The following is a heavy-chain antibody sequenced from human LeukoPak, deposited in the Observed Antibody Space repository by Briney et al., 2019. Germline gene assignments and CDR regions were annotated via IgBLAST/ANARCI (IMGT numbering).Heavy chain of an antibody. D-gene: IGHD2-2*01. V-gene: IGHV3-48*04. Sequence: GGSLRLSCAAWGFTFCSYSMNWVRQAPGKGLEWVSYISISSSTIYYADTVKGRFTISRDNAKNSLYLQMNSLRAEDTAVYYCARVPAASRTYYFDYGGEATLVTVS. J-gene: IGHJ4*02. CDR3: ARVPAASRTYYFDY. CDR1: GFTFCSYS. CDR2: ISISSSTI.